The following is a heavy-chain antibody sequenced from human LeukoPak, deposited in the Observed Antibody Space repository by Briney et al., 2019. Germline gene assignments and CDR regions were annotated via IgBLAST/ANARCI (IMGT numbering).Heavy chain of an antibody. J-gene: IGHJ6*03. CDR3: AREAYDDFWSGSWRYYYYMDV. CDR2: IKQDGSEK. CDR1: GFTFSSYW. Sequence: PGGSLRLSCAASGFTFSSYWMSWVRQAPGKGLEWVANIKQDGSEKYYVDSVKGRFTISRDNAKNSLYLQMNSLRAEDTAVYYCAREAYDDFWSGSWRYYYYMDVWGKGTTVTVSS. D-gene: IGHD3-3*01. V-gene: IGHV3-7*01.